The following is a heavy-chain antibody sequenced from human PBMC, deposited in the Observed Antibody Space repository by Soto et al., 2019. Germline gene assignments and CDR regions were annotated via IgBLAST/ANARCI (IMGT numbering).Heavy chain of an antibody. Sequence: GASVKVSCKASGYSFSIYHLGWVRQAPGQGLEWMGWINVYNGNTNYGQKFQGRVTVTRDTSTSTGYMELRSLRSDDTGVYYCARVTPSDDFDFWGQGTLVTVSS. CDR1: GYSFSIYH. J-gene: IGHJ4*02. D-gene: IGHD2-21*02. V-gene: IGHV1-18*04. CDR2: INVYNGNT. CDR3: ARVTPSDDFDF.